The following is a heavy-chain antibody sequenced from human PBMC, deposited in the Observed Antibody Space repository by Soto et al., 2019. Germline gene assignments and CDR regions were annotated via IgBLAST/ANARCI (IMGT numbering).Heavy chain of an antibody. Sequence: ASVKVSCKASGYTFTGYYMHWVRQAPGQGLEWMGWINPNSGGTNYAQKFQGRVTMTRDTSISTAYMELSRLRSDDTAVYYCARIARIAARNADYWSQGTLVTVSS. D-gene: IGHD6-6*01. J-gene: IGHJ4*02. CDR3: ARIARIAARNADY. CDR1: GYTFTGYY. V-gene: IGHV1-2*02. CDR2: INPNSGGT.